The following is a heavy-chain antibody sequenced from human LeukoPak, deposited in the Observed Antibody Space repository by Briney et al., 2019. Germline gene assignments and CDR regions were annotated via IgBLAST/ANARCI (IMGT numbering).Heavy chain of an antibody. CDR2: INPNSGGT. CDR3: ARELAVGGNWFDP. Sequence: ASVKVSCKASGYTFTSYYMHWVRQAPGQGLEWMGWINPNSGGTNYAQKFQGRVTMTRDTSISTAYMELSRLRSDDTAVYYCARELAVGGNWFDPWGQGTLVTVSS. V-gene: IGHV1-2*02. CDR1: GYTFTSYY. D-gene: IGHD6-19*01. J-gene: IGHJ5*02.